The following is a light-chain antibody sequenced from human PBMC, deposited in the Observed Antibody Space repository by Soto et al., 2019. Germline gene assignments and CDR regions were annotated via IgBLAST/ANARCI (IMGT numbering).Light chain of an antibody. Sequence: EIVMTQSPATLSVSPGEKATLSCRASQSVSSDLAWYQQKAGQAPRLLIYGASTRATGIPARFSGSGSGTEFTLTISSLQSEDFAVYYCQQYNNWPPITFGQGTRLEIK. J-gene: IGKJ5*01. CDR1: QSVSSD. CDR2: GAS. V-gene: IGKV3D-15*01. CDR3: QQYNNWPPIT.